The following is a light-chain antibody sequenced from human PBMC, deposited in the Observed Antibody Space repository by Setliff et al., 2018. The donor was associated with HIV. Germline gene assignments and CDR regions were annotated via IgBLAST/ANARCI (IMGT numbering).Light chain of an antibody. CDR1: SSNIGSNY. Sequence: VLTQPPSASAAPGQRVTISCSGSSSNIGSNYVYWYQQLPGTAPKLLIYKNDERPSGVPDRFSGSKSGTSASLAIRGLRSEDEADYYCAAWEDSLNGYVVGTGTKV. V-gene: IGLV1-47*01. CDR3: AAWEDSLNGYV. CDR2: KND. J-gene: IGLJ1*01.